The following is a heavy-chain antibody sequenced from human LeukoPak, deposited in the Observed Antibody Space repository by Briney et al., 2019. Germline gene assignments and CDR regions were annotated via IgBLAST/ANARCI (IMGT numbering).Heavy chain of an antibody. D-gene: IGHD3-10*01. CDR2: IGTAGDT. J-gene: IGHJ4*02. CDR1: GFTFSSYD. Sequence: GGSLRLSCAASGFTFSSYDMSWVRQATGKGLEWVSAIGTAGDTYYPGSVKGRFTISRENAKNSLYLQMNSLRAGDTAVYYCAREGQFGEVFDWGQGTLVTVSS. CDR3: AREGQFGEVFD. V-gene: IGHV3-13*01.